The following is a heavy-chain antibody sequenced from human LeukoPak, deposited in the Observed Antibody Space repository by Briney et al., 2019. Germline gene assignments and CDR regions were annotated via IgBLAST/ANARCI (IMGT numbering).Heavy chain of an antibody. CDR2: IYYSGST. CDR3: ARVTGYMIEDYFDY. J-gene: IGHJ4*02. Sequence: PGGSLRLSCAASGFTFSSYWMAWIRQPPGKGLEWIGYIYYSGSTNYNPSLKSRVTISVDTSKNQFSLKLRSVTAADTAVYYCARVTGYMIEDYFDYWGQGTLVTVSS. V-gene: IGHV4-59*01. D-gene: IGHD3-22*01. CDR1: GFTFSSYW.